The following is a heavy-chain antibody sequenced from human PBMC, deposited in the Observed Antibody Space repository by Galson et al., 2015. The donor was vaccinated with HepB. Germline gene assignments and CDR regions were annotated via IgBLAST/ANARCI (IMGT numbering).Heavy chain of an antibody. CDR1: GFTFSSYA. CDR2: ISGSGGST. V-gene: IGHV3-23*01. D-gene: IGHD2-8*01. Sequence: SLRLSCAASGFTFSSYAMSWVRQTPGKGLEWVSAISGSGGSTYYADSVKGRFTISRDNSKNTLYLQMNSLRAEDTAVYYCAKDRKSGCTNGVCSNFDYWGQGTLVTVSS. J-gene: IGHJ4*02. CDR3: AKDRKSGCTNGVCSNFDY.